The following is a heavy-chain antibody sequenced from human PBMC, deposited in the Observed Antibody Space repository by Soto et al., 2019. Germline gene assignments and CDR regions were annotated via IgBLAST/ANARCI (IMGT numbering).Heavy chain of an antibody. CDR3: SRHLGYCSSTSCYPYFDP. D-gene: IGHD2-2*01. Sequence: SETLSLTCTLSGGSISSYYWSWIRQPPGKGLEWIGYMYYSGSTNYNPSLKSRVTISIDTAKNQCLVKLSSVSAGDTAVYYCSRHLGYCSSTSCYPYFDPWGQGTLVTVSS. J-gene: IGHJ5*02. CDR1: GGSISSYY. CDR2: MYYSGST. V-gene: IGHV4-59*08.